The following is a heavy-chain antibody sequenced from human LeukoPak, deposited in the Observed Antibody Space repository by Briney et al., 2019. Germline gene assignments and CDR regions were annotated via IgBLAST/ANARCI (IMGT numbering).Heavy chain of an antibody. J-gene: IGHJ2*01. D-gene: IGHD2-15*01. V-gene: IGHV3-7*03. CDR3: ARSYCSGNNCYSDYYFDL. CDR1: GMTVRRHW. CDR2: ISKDRSGT. Sequence: GGSLRLSCAASGMTVRRHWMSWVRQAPGKGLEWVAKISKDRSGTDYVDSVKGRFTISRDNAKNSLYLQMNSLRAEDTAVYYCARSYCSGNNCYSDYYFDLWGRGTLVIVSS.